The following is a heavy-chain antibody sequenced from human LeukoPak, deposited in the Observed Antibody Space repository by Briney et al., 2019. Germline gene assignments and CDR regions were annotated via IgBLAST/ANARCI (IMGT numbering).Heavy chain of an antibody. CDR2: ISSSGSTI. CDR1: GFTFSDYY. Sequence: GGTLRLSCAASGFTFSDYYMSWIRQAPGKGLEWVSYISSSGSTIYYADPVKGRFTISRDNAKNSLYLQMNSLRAEDTAVYYCARDQEAVAGRAFDYWGQGTLVTVSS. J-gene: IGHJ4*02. V-gene: IGHV3-11*04. CDR3: ARDQEAVAGRAFDY. D-gene: IGHD6-19*01.